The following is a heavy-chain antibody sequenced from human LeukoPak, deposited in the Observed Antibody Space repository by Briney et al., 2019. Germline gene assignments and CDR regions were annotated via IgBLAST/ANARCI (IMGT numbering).Heavy chain of an antibody. J-gene: IGHJ4*02. V-gene: IGHV1-2*06. CDR2: INPNSGGT. CDR3: ARLWFGEEPDY. D-gene: IGHD3-10*01. Sequence: ASVKVSCKASGYTFTGYYMHWVRQAPGQGLEWMGRINPNSGGTNYAQKFQGRVTMTRDTFISTAYMEPSRLRSDDTAVYYCARLWFGEEPDYWGQGTLVTVSS. CDR1: GYTFTGYY.